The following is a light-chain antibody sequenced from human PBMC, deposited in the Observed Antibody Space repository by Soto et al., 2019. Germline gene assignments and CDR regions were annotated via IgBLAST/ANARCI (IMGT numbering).Light chain of an antibody. J-gene: IGLJ1*01. CDR3: TSYTTTGTYV. Sequence: QAVVTQPASVSWSSGQSITISCTGARSALGDYNYVSWYQQHPGKAPKLMIYDVSSRPSGVSDRFSGSKSGNTASLTISGLQAEDEADYYCTSYTTTGTYVFATGTKVTVL. CDR1: RSALGDYNY. V-gene: IGLV2-14*03. CDR2: DVS.